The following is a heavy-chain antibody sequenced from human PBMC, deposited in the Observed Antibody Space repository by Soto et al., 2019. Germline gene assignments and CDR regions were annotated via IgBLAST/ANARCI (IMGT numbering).Heavy chain of an antibody. V-gene: IGHV4-34*01. CDR2: INHSGRT. J-gene: IGHJ4*02. Sequence: QVQLQQWGAGLLKPSETLSLTCAVYGGSFSGHYWSWVRQPPGKGLEWIGEINHSGRTNYNPSLKSRVTISVDTSKNLFSLKLRSVTAADTAVYYCARVDDYWGQGTLVTVSS. CDR3: ARVDDY. CDR1: GGSFSGHY.